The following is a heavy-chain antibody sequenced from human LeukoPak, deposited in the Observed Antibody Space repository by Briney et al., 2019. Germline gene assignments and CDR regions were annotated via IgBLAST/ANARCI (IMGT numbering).Heavy chain of an antibody. CDR1: GGSISSYY. V-gene: IGHV4-59*04. CDR3: ARHRDTGYYYYMDV. D-gene: IGHD1-1*01. CDR2: IFYNGKT. Sequence: PSETLSLTCTVSGGSISSYYWSWIRQPPGKGLEWIGKIFYNGKTYYNPSLKSRVTISVDTSKNQFSLKLSSVTAADTAVYLCARHRDTGYYYYMDVWGTGTTVTVSS. J-gene: IGHJ6*03.